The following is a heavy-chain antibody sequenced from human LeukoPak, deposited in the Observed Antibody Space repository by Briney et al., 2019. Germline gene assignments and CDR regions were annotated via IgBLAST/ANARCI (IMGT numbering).Heavy chain of an antibody. CDR1: GYSISTGYY. CDR3: ARSGSSSWSLRNWFDP. J-gene: IGHJ5*02. D-gene: IGHD6-13*01. CDR2: IYHSGST. Sequence: PSETLSLTCTVSGYSISTGYYWGCIRQPPGKGLEWVGNIYHSGSTYYNPSLKSRVTISLDTSKNQFSLKLNSVTAADTAVYYCARSGSSSWSLRNWFDPWGQGTLVTVSS. V-gene: IGHV4-38-2*02.